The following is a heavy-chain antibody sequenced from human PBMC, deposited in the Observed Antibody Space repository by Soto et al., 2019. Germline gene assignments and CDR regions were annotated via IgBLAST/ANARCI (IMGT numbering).Heavy chain of an antibody. V-gene: IGHV3-9*01. CDR3: AKSGSSEPPYYFDY. CDR1: GFTFDDYA. CDR2: ISWNSGSI. J-gene: IGHJ4*02. Sequence: PGGSLRLSCAASGFTFDDYAMHWVRQAPGKGLEWVSGISWNSGSIGYADSVKGRFTISRDNARNSLYLQMNSLRAEDTALYYCAKSGSSEPPYYFDYWGQGTLVTVSS. D-gene: IGHD3-10*01.